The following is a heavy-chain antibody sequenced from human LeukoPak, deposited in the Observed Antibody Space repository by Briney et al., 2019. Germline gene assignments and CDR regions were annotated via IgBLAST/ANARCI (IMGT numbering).Heavy chain of an antibody. CDR1: GFTFSSYE. CDR2: ISSSGSTI. Sequence: GGSLRLSCAASGFTFSSYEMNWVRQAPGKGLEWVSYISSSGSTIYYADSAKGRFTISRDNAKNSLYLQMNSLRAEDTAVYYCARGRTARAFDIWGQGTMVTVSS. CDR3: ARGRTARAFDI. J-gene: IGHJ3*02. V-gene: IGHV3-48*03.